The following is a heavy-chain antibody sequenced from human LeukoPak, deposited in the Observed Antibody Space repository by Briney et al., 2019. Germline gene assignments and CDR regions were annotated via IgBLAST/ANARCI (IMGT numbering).Heavy chain of an antibody. CDR1: GYTFTGYY. V-gene: IGHV1-2*02. D-gene: IGHD5-12*01. J-gene: IGHJ4*02. Sequence: ASVKVSCKASGYTFTGYYIHWVRQAPGQGLEWMGWINPHSGGTNYAQNLQARVTMTRDTSINTAYMELSRRRSDDTAVYYCARVPFCGYDIDYWGQGTLVTVSS. CDR2: INPHSGGT. CDR3: ARVPFCGYDIDY.